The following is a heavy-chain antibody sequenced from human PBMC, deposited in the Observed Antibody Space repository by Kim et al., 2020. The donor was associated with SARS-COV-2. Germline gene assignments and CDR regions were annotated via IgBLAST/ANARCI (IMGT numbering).Heavy chain of an antibody. CDR3: ARNWRGSYYGSGISRGMDV. D-gene: IGHD3-10*01. V-gene: IGHV1-69*13. J-gene: IGHJ6*02. Sequence: SVKVSCKASGGTFSSYAISWVRQAPGQGLEWMGGIIPIFGTANYAQKFQGRVTITADESTSTAYMELSSLRSEDTAVYYCARNWRGSYYGSGISRGMDVCDQGTTVTVSS. CDR2: IIPIFGTA. CDR1: GGTFSSYA.